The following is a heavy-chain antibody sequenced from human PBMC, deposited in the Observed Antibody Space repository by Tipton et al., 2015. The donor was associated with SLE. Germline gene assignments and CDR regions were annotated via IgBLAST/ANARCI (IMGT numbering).Heavy chain of an antibody. CDR2: IYTSGST. Sequence: TLSLTCTVSGGSISSSSYYWGWIRQPPGKGLEWIGRIYTSGSTYYNPSLKSRVTISVDTSKNQFSLNLSSVTAADTAVYYCARGCFSGCGCCGWSCFDLWGRGTRAAASS. D-gene: IGHD2-15*01. V-gene: IGHV4-39*07. CDR1: GGSISSSSYY. J-gene: IGHJ2*01. CDR3: ARGCFSGCGCCGWSCFDL.